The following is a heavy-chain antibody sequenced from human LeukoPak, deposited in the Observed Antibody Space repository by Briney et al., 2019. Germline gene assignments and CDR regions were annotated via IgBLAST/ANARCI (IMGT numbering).Heavy chain of an antibody. Sequence: SETLSLTCSVSGGSISSSGYYWGWIRQPPGKGLEWIASIYYSGSTYYNPSLKSRVTISVDTSKNQFSLKLSSVTAADTAVYYCARGGIAAAAPRYWGQGTLVTVSS. CDR3: ARGGIAAAAPRY. V-gene: IGHV4-39*07. D-gene: IGHD6-13*01. J-gene: IGHJ4*02. CDR2: IYYSGST. CDR1: GGSISSSGYY.